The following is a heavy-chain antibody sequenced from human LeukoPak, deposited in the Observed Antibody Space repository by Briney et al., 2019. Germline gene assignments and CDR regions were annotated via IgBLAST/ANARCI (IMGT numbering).Heavy chain of an antibody. CDR3: ARRGVATIRKWFDP. Sequence: ASVKVSCKASGYTFSDYHTNWVRQASGQGLEWMGWLSPKSGDTGYAQKFQGRVTMTMNTSINTAYMELSSLRSEDTAVYYCARRGVATIRKWFDPWGQGTLVTVSS. CDR2: LSPKSGDT. V-gene: IGHV1-8*02. J-gene: IGHJ5*02. CDR1: GYTFSDYH. D-gene: IGHD5-24*01.